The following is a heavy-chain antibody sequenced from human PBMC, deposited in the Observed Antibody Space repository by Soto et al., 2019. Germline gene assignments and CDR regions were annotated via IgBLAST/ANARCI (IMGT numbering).Heavy chain of an antibody. CDR2: INPNSGGT. D-gene: IGHD1-7*01. J-gene: IGHJ5*02. Sequence: GASVKVSCKASGYTFTGYYMHWVRQAPGQGLEWMGWINPNSGGTNYAQKFQGWVTMTRDTSISTAYMELSRLRSDDTAVYYCARAPGITGTTGRLNWFDPWGQGTLVTVSS. V-gene: IGHV1-2*04. CDR3: ARAPGITGTTGRLNWFDP. CDR1: GYTFTGYY.